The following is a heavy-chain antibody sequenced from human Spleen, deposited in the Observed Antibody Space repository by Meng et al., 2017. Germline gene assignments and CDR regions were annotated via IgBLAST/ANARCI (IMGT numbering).Heavy chain of an antibody. D-gene: IGHD5-18*01. CDR2: IHQDGSLK. CDR3: ARDNGDTAMLDY. V-gene: IGHV3-7*01. Sequence: GESLKISCAASGITFSNYWMNWVRQAPGKGLEWVAIIHQDGSLKYYVDSVKGRFTISRDNSKNTLYLQMNSLRAEDTAVYYCARDNGDTAMLDYWGQGTLVTVSS. CDR1: GITFSNYW. J-gene: IGHJ4*02.